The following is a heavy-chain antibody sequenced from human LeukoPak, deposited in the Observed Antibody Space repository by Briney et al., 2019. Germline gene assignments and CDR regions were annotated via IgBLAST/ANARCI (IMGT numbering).Heavy chain of an antibody. V-gene: IGHV4-59*01. CDR1: GGSISGYY. CDR3: ARWHSHGRYFDY. Sequence: SETLSLTCTVSGGSISGYYWNWIRQPPGQGLEWIGYTSDSGGHTDCKPSLKSRVAISVDTSKNQFSLKLTSATAADTAVYYCARWHSHGRYFDYWGQGALVTVSS. CDR2: TSDSGGHT. D-gene: IGHD2-21*01. J-gene: IGHJ4*02.